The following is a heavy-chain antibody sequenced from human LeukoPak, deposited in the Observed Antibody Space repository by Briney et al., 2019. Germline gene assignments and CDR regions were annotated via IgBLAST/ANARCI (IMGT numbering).Heavy chain of an antibody. Sequence: SLRLSCAXXXFTFSSYAMSWVRQAPGKGLEWVSAIIGSGGSTYYADSVKGRFTISRDNSKNTLYLQMNSLRAEDTAVYYCAKATIAVAGTSAFDIWGQGTMVTVSS. D-gene: IGHD6-19*01. V-gene: IGHV3-23*01. CDR3: AKATIAVAGTSAFDI. CDR1: XFTFSSYA. J-gene: IGHJ3*02. CDR2: IIGSGGST.